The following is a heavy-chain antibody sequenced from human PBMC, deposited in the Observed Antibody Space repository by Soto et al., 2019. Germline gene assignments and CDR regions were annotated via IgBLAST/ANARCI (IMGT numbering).Heavy chain of an antibody. V-gene: IGHV3-74*01. D-gene: IGHD6-13*01. CDR1: RFMFSSYW. CDR3: ARQRAAAATH. J-gene: IGHJ4*02. CDR2: INSDGGTT. Sequence: PGGSLRLSCAASRFMFSSYWMHWVRQAPGKGLVWVSRINSDGGTTTYADSVKGRFTISRDNAESSLYLQMHSLRAEDTAVYYCARQRAAAATHWGQGTLVTVSS.